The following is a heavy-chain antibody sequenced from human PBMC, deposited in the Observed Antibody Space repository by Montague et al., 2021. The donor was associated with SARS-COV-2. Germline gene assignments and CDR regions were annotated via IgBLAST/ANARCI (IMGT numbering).Heavy chain of an antibody. D-gene: IGHD6-13*01. J-gene: IGHJ5*02. Sequence: SETLSLTCSVSGGSLETSGYYWGWVRQPPGKGLEWIVSMHYSGATFYNLSLKSRVTMSLDTSKNHFSLNLTSVTAADTAVYFCARDSKGGRQLGNWFDPWGQGTLVTVSS. CDR2: MHYSGAT. CDR3: ARDSKGGRQLGNWFDP. V-gene: IGHV4-39*07. CDR1: GGSLETSGYY.